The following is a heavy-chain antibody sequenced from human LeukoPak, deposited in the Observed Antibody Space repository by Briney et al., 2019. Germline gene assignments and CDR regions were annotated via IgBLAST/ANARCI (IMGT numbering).Heavy chain of an antibody. J-gene: IGHJ4*02. D-gene: IGHD3-16*01. Sequence: SETLSLTCIVSGGSVSSSSYYWGWIRQPPGRGLEWIGSVYYKGNTYYIPSLKSRVTISADTSKNQFSLKLNSLTTADTAVYYCTRGAGWLIDYWGQGILVTVSS. CDR1: GGSVSSSSYY. V-gene: IGHV4-39*07. CDR3: TRGAGWLIDY. CDR2: VYYKGNT.